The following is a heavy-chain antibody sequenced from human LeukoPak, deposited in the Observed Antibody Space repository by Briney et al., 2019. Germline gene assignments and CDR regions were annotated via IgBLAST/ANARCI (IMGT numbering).Heavy chain of an antibody. CDR2: INPSSGST. V-gene: IGHV1-46*01. CDR3: AGGYPDYYDSSGNIGPPPVDY. D-gene: IGHD3-22*01. CDR1: GYTFTHYY. J-gene: IGHJ4*02. Sequence: ASVKVSCKASGYTFTHYYMHWVRQAPGQGLEWMGRINPSSGSTAYAQKFQDRLTLTRDMSASTLYMELSSLGSEDTAVYYCAGGYPDYYDSSGNIGPPPVDYWGQGTLVTVSS.